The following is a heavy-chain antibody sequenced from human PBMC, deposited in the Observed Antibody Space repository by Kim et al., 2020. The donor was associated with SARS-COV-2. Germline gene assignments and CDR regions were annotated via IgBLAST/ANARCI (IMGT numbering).Heavy chain of an antibody. Sequence: TNRNPSLTSRVTISRDTSKNQFSLKLSSVTAADTAVYYCARSALFRTFDIWGQGTMVTVSS. CDR3: ARSALFRTFDI. J-gene: IGHJ3*02. D-gene: IGHD2-21*01. CDR2: T. V-gene: IGHV4-4*09.